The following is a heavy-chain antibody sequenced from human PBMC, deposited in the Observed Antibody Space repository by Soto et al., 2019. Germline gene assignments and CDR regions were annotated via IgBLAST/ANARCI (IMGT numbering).Heavy chain of an antibody. D-gene: IGHD2-2*01. Sequence: GGSLRLSCAASGFTFSSYAMSWVRQAPGKGLEWVSAISGSGGSTYYADSVKGRFTTSRDNSKNTLYLQMNSLRAEDTAVYYCAKYHASRDKYGMDVWGQGNTVTVSS. V-gene: IGHV3-23*01. CDR3: AKYHASRDKYGMDV. J-gene: IGHJ6*02. CDR2: ISGSGGST. CDR1: GFTFSSYA.